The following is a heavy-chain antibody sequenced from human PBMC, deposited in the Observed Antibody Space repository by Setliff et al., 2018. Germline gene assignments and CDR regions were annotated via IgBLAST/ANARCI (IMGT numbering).Heavy chain of an antibody. D-gene: IGHD2-21*01. V-gene: IGHV4-61*09. CDR3: ARSPGSYSLDWFDL. CDR2: IYTSWST. Sequence: SETLSLTCTVSGDSISSRRSYWGWFRQPAGKGLEWIGQIYTSWSTNYNPSLKSRVTISLDTSKNQFSLNLSSVTAADTAVYYCARSPGSYSLDWFDLWGQGTLVTVSS. CDR1: GDSISSRRSY. J-gene: IGHJ5*02.